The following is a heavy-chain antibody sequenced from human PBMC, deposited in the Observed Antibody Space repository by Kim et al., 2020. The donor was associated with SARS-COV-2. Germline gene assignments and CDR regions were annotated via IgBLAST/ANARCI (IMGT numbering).Heavy chain of an antibody. D-gene: IGHD3-16*01. CDR2: INPNSGGT. CDR3: ARDILRYDYVWGSSHY. V-gene: IGHV1-2*06. J-gene: IGHJ4*02. CDR1: GYTFTGYY. Sequence: ASVKVSCKASGYTFTGYYMHWVRQAPGQGLEWMGRINPNSGGTNYAQKFQGRVTMTRDTSISTAYMELSRLRSDDTAVYYCARDILRYDYVWGSSHYWGQGTLVTVSS.